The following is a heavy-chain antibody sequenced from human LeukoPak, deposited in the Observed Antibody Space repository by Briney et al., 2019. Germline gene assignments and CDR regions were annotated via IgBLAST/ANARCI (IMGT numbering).Heavy chain of an antibody. D-gene: IGHD1-26*01. CDR1: GYTFASYG. V-gene: IGHV1-18*01. Sequence: ASVKVSCKASGYTFASYGISWVRQAPGQGLEWMGWISAYNGNTNYAQKLQGRITMTTDTSTSTAYMELRSLRSDDAAVYYCARVTSRVGATPDWYFDLWGRGTLVTVSS. CDR2: ISAYNGNT. CDR3: ARVTSRVGATPDWYFDL. J-gene: IGHJ2*01.